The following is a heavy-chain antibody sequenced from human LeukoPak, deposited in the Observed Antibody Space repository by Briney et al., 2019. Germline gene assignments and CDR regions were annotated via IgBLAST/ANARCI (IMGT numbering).Heavy chain of an antibody. D-gene: IGHD6-13*01. Sequence: ASVKVSCKVSGYTLTELSMHWVRQAPGKGLEWMGGFGPEDGETIYAQKFQGRVTMTEDTSTDTAYMELSSLRSEDTAVYYCATRGYSSSWYLLDYWGQGTLVTVSS. CDR1: GYTLTELS. J-gene: IGHJ4*02. CDR3: ATRGYSSSWYLLDY. V-gene: IGHV1-24*01. CDR2: FGPEDGET.